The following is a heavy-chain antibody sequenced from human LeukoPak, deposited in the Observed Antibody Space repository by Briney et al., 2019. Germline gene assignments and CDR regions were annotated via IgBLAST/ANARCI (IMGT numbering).Heavy chain of an antibody. CDR2: ISGSGGST. CDR1: GCTFSSYA. V-gene: IGHV3-23*01. CDR3: AKDRFISDSSGYYYQLDY. J-gene: IGHJ4*02. Sequence: GGSLRLSCAASGCTFSSYAMSWVRQAPGKGLEWVSAISGSGGSTYYADSVKGRFTISRDNSKNTLYLQMNSLRAEDTAVYYCAKDRFISDSSGYYYQLDYWGQGTLVTVSS. D-gene: IGHD3-22*01.